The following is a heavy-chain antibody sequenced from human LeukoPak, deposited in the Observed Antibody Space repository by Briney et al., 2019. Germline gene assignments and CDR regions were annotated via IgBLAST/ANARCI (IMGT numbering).Heavy chain of an antibody. CDR1: GFTFSTYA. J-gene: IGHJ4*02. CDR3: ARAGPNVLRYFDWFPTWEYDY. Sequence: PGGSLGLFCAASGFTFSTYAMSWVRQAPGKGLEWVSIISGSGVSTYYADSVKGRFTISRDNSKNTLYLQMISLRAEDTAVYYSARAGPNVLRYFDWFPTWEYDYWGQGTLVTVSS. V-gene: IGHV3-23*01. D-gene: IGHD3-9*01. CDR2: ISGSGVST.